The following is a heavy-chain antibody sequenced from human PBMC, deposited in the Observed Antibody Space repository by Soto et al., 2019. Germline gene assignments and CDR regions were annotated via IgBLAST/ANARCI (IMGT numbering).Heavy chain of an antibody. V-gene: IGHV1-8*01. CDR3: ARALGYSSTSRLDL. D-gene: IGHD6-19*01. Sequence: QVQLVQSGAEVEKPGASVKVSCKASGYTFTTYDFNWVRQAPGHGLEWMGWMKPDTGNTGYAQKFQGRVTMTRDSSISTAFMALSGLTAEDTAVYYCARALGYSSTSRLDLWGQGTLVTVSS. CDR1: GYTFTTYD. CDR2: MKPDTGNT. J-gene: IGHJ4*02.